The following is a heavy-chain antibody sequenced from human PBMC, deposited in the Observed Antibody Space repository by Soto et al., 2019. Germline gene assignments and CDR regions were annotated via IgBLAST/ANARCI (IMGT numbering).Heavy chain of an antibody. Sequence: QVQLVESGGGVVQPGRSLRLSCATSGFTFSSYGMHWVRQAPGKGLEWVAVVWYDGNEKYYADSVKGRFTISRDNSKNTLYLQMSSLRAEDTAVYYCARGSGGYYYVVDYWGQGSPVTVSS. CDR2: VWYDGNEK. CDR3: ARGSGGYYYVVDY. CDR1: GFTFSSYG. V-gene: IGHV3-33*01. J-gene: IGHJ4*02. D-gene: IGHD3-22*01.